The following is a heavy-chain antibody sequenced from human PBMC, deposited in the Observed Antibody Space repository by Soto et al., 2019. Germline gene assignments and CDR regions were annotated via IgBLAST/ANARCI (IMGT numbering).Heavy chain of an antibody. V-gene: IGHV4-34*01. Sequence: SEPLSLTCAVYGGSFSGYYWSWIRQPPGKGLEWIGEINHSGSTYYNPSLKSRVTISVDRSKNQFSLKLSSVTAADTAVYYCARNKQNYDFWSGYYTPPPNYGMDVWGQGTTVTVSS. CDR3: ARNKQNYDFWSGYYTPPPNYGMDV. D-gene: IGHD3-3*01. CDR2: INHSGST. CDR1: GGSFSGYY. J-gene: IGHJ6*02.